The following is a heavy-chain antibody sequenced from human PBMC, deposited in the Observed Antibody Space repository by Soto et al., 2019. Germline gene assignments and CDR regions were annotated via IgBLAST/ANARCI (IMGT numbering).Heavy chain of an antibody. D-gene: IGHD5-18*01. CDR2: FDPEDGET. CDR1: RYTLAELS. Sequence: SVKVSCKVSRYTLAELSMHWVRQAPGKGLEWMGGFDPEDGETIYAQKFQGRVTMTEDTSTDTAYMELSSLRSEDTAVYYCATDLGYSYGKGFDYWGQGTLVTVSS. CDR3: ATDLGYSYGKGFDY. V-gene: IGHV1-24*01. J-gene: IGHJ4*02.